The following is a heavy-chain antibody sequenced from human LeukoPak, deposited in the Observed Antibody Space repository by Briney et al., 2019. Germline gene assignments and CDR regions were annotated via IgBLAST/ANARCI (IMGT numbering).Heavy chain of an antibody. J-gene: IGHJ4*02. V-gene: IGHV3-15*01. CDR3: TTEGTVTPPFDY. CDR1: GFTFSNAW. D-gene: IGHD4-17*01. CDR2: IKSKTDGGTT. Sequence: GGSLRLSCAASGFTFSNAWMSWVRQAAGKGLEWVGRIKSKTDGGTTDYAAPVKGRFTISRDDSKNTLYLQMNSLKPDDTAVYYCTTEGTVTPPFDYWGQGTLVTVPS.